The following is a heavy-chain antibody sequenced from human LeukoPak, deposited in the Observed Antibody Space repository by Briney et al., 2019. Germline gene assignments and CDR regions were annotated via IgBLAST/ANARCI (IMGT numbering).Heavy chain of an antibody. J-gene: IGHJ6*04. Sequence: GGSLRLSCAAPGFIFSNAWMSWARQAPGKGLEWVSYISSSGSTIYYADSVKGRFTISRDNAKNSLYLQMNSLRAEDTAVYYCAELGITMIGGVWGKGTTVTISS. V-gene: IGHV3-48*03. D-gene: IGHD3-10*02. CDR3: AELGITMIGGV. CDR2: ISSSGSTI. CDR1: GFIFSNAW.